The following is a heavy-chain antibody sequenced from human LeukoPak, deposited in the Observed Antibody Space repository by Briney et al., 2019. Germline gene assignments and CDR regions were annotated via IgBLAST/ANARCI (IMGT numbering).Heavy chain of an antibody. Sequence: PSQTLSLTCAVSGGSISSYYWSWIRQPPGKGLEWIGYIYYRGSTNYNPSLKSRVTISLDTSKNQFSLKLNSVTAADTAVYYCARDAGDDYDYYYGVDVWGKGTTVTVSS. CDR3: ARDAGDDYDYYYGVDV. D-gene: IGHD3-10*01. CDR2: IYYRGST. J-gene: IGHJ6*04. V-gene: IGHV4-59*01. CDR1: GGSISSYY.